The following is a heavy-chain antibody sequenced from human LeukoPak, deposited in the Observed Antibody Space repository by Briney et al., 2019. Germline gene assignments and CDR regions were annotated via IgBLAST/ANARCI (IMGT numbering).Heavy chain of an antibody. CDR2: IYYSGST. J-gene: IGHJ4*02. CDR1: GGSISNYY. V-gene: IGHV4-59*08. CDR3: ARRDGDYDGAHFDY. Sequence: KTSETLSLTCTVSGGSISNYYWTWIRQPPGKGLEWIGDIYYSGSTNYNPSLKGRVTISVDTSKNQFSLNLSSVTAADTAVYYCARRDGDYDGAHFDYWGQGNLVTVSS. D-gene: IGHD4-17*01.